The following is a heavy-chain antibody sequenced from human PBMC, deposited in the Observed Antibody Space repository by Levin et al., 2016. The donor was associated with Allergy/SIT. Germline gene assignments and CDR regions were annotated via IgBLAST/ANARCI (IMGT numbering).Heavy chain of an antibody. CDR1: GYTFTSYG. D-gene: IGHD1-14*01. V-gene: IGHV1-18*01. Sequence: ASVKVSCKASGYTFTSYGISWVRQAPGQGLEWMGWISAYNGNTNYAQKLQGRVTMTTDTSTSTAYMELRSLRSDDTAVYYCARENRPVRYYYYGMDVWGQGTTVTVSS. CDR3: ARENRPVRYYYYGMDV. J-gene: IGHJ6*02. CDR2: ISAYNGNT.